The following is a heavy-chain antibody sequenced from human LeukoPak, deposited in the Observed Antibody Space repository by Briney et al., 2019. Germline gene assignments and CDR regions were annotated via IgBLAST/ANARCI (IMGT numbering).Heavy chain of an antibody. J-gene: IGHJ4*02. CDR2: IYPGDSDT. CDR3: ARRGYSYGREQNFDY. V-gene: IGHV5-51*01. CDR1: GYSFTSYW. D-gene: IGHD5-18*01. Sequence: GESLKISCKGSGYSFTSYWIGWVRQMPRKGPEWMGIIYPGDSDTRYSPSFQGQVTISADKSISTAYLQWSSLKASDTAMYYCARRGYSYGREQNFDYWGQGTLVTVSS.